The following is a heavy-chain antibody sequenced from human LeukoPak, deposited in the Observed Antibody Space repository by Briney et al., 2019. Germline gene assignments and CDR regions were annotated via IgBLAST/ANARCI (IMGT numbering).Heavy chain of an antibody. CDR1: GFTFSSYA. CDR2: ISGSGGST. V-gene: IGHV3-23*01. CDR3: ATKYFYDSSGYQTNNPYDYYGMDV. Sequence: GGSLRLSCAASGFTFSSYAMSWVRQAPGKGLEWVSAISGSGGSTYYADSVKGRFTISRDNSKNTLYLQMNSLRAEDTAVYYCATKYFYDSSGYQTNNPYDYYGMDVWGQGTTVTVSS. J-gene: IGHJ6*02. D-gene: IGHD3-22*01.